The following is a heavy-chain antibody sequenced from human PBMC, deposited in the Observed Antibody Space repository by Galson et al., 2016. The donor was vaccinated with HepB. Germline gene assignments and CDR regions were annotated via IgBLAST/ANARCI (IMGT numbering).Heavy chain of an antibody. J-gene: IGHJ4*02. CDR2: IYHSGST. CDR1: GGSISRSNW. CDR3: ARVGDAVELDY. V-gene: IGHV4-4*02. Sequence: ETLSLTCAVSGGSISRSNWWSWVRQPPGKGLEWIGEIYHSGSTSYNPSLKSRVTISVDKSKNQFSLKLSSVTAADTAVYYCARVGDAVELDYWGQGTLVTVSS. D-gene: IGHD6-19*01.